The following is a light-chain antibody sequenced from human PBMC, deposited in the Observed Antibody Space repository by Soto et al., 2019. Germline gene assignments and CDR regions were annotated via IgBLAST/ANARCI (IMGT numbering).Light chain of an antibody. J-gene: IGKJ1*01. CDR1: QSVSSSY. CDR3: QQFNNWPRT. CDR2: DAS. V-gene: IGKV3D-20*01. Sequence: EIMLTQSPATLSLSQEERATLSCGASQSVSSSYLAWYQQKPGLAPRLLIYDASSRATGIPARFSGSGSGTEFTLTISSLQSEDFAVYYCQQFNNWPRTFGQGTKVDIK.